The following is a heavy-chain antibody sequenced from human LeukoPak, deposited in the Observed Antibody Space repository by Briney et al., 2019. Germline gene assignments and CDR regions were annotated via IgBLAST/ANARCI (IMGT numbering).Heavy chain of an antibody. CDR3: AGDLGRTYFDY. V-gene: IGHV4-31*03. J-gene: IGHJ4*02. D-gene: IGHD1-1*01. CDR2: IYYTGST. Sequence: SETLSLTCTVSGGSISSGGYYWSWIRQHPGKGLEWIGYIYYTGSTYYNPSLKSRITISVDTSKNQFSLKLSSVTAADTAVYYCAGDLGRTYFDYWGQGTLVTVSS. CDR1: GGSISSGGYY.